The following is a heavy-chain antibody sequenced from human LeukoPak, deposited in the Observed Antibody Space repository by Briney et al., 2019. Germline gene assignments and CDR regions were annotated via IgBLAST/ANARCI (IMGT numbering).Heavy chain of an antibody. V-gene: IGHV4-39*07. J-gene: IGHJ5*02. CDR1: GGSISSSSYY. CDR2: IYYSGST. Sequence: SETLSLTCTVSGGSISSSSYYWGWIRQPPGKGLEWIGSIYYSGSTYYNPSLKSRVTISVDTSKNQFSLKLSSVTAADTAFYYCASGIAVAGTRWFDAWGQGTLVAVSS. D-gene: IGHD1/OR15-1a*01. CDR3: ASGIAVAGTRWFDA.